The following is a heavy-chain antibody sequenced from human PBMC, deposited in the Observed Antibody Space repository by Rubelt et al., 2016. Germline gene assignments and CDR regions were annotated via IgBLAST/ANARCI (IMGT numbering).Heavy chain of an antibody. J-gene: IGHJ4*02. V-gene: IGHV3-74*03. D-gene: IGHD2-2*01. CDR2: INTDGRNT. CDR1: AFALSTYW. CDR3: AKGPPPQTPYCSSTSGYFDY. Sequence: EVQLVESGGGLVQPGGSLRLYCTASAFALSTYWMNWVRQAPGKGLVWVSRINTDGRNTKYADSVKGRFAISRDNSRTTMYLQRGTRVPGNTACIYCAKGPPPQTPYCSSTSGYFDYWGQGTLVTVSS.